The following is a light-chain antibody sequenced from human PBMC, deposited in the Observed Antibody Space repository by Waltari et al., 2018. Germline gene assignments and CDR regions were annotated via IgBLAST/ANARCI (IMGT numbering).Light chain of an antibody. V-gene: IGKV4-1*01. CDR3: LQYASMAFT. J-gene: IGKJ2*01. CDR2: WAY. CDR1: QSILNSSNNKNY. Sequence: DIVMTQARDSLAASLGDRATINCKTSQSILNSSNNKNYIAWYQQKPGQSPKLLFYWAYTRASGVPDRFSGRGSGTEFTLTISSLQAEDEAVHHCLQYASMAFTFGQGAKLEIK.